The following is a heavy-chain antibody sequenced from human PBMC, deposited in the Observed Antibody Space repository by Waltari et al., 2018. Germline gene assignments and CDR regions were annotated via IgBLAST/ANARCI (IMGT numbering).Heavy chain of an antibody. V-gene: IGHV4-59*01. CDR1: GGSISSYY. J-gene: IGHJ6*03. Sequence: QVQLQESGPGLVKPSETLSLTCTVSGGSISSYYWSWIRQPPGKGLEWIGYIYYSGSTNYNPSLKSRVTISVDTSKNQFSLKLSSVTAADTAVYYCARVPYDFWSGWNYYYMDVWGKGTTVTISS. D-gene: IGHD3-3*01. CDR3: ARVPYDFWSGWNYYYMDV. CDR2: IYYSGST.